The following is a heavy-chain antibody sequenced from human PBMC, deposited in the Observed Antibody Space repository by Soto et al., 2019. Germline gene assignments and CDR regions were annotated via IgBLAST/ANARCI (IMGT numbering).Heavy chain of an antibody. Sequence: EVQLVESGGGLVQPGGSLRLSCAASGFTVTGCWMHWVRQAPGKGLTWVSRINSDGSYISSADSVKGRFTISTDNARNTLYLPMNTPRIEDTAVYYCTRALEAMEPTAYWGQGTMVTVSS. CDR2: INSDGSYI. CDR1: GFTVTGCW. D-gene: IGHD5-18*01. CDR3: TRALEAMEPTAY. J-gene: IGHJ4*01. V-gene: IGHV3-74*02.